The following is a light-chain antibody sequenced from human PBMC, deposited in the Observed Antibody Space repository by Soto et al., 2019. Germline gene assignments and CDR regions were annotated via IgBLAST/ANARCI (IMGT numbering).Light chain of an antibody. Sequence: EIVLTQSPGTPPLSPGERATLFCRASQSVSSSYLAWYQQRLGQAPRLLIYGAFNPAPGIPDRVSGSGSGTDFTLTISRLEPDDFAVYLCQQYGSSLIFGPGTKVDI. V-gene: IGKV3-20*01. CDR2: GAF. CDR3: QQYGSSLI. J-gene: IGKJ3*01. CDR1: QSVSSSY.